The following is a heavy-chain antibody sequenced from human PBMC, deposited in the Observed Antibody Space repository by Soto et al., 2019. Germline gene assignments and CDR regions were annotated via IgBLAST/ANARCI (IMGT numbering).Heavy chain of an antibody. J-gene: IGHJ3*02. D-gene: IGHD3-22*01. Sequence: SETLSLTCTVSGCSISSYYWSWIRQPPGKGLEWIGYIYYSGSTNYNPSLKSRVTISVDTSKNQFSLKLSSVTAADTAVYYCARDHGLYYYDSSGYGDAFDIWGQGTMVTVSS. CDR1: GCSISSYY. CDR2: IYYSGST. V-gene: IGHV4-59*01. CDR3: ARDHGLYYYDSSGYGDAFDI.